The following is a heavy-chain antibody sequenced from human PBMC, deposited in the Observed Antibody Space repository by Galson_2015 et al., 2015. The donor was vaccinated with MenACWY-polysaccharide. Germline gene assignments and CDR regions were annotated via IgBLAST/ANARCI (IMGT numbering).Heavy chain of an antibody. Sequence: SVKVSCKGSGYTFTDNGISWVRQAPGQGLEWVGWISSKSGKTKYGWKFQGRVAMTRDTSTTTAYMELRRLESDDTAFYYCARDRDWALDHWGQGTLVTVSS. CDR1: GYTFTDNG. D-gene: IGHD2-21*02. CDR3: ARDRDWALDH. J-gene: IGHJ4*02. V-gene: IGHV1-18*01. CDR2: ISSKSGKT.